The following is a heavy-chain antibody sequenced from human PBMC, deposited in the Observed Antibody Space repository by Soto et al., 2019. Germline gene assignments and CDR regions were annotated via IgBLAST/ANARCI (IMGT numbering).Heavy chain of an antibody. CDR3: ARDDLGYCSGGSCYAVSWFDP. Sequence: PGESLKISCKGPGYSFTSYWISWVRQMPGKGLEWMGRIDPSDSYTNYSPSFQGHVTISADKSISTAYLQWSSLKASDTAMYYCARDDLGYCSGGSCYAVSWFDPWGQGTLVTVSS. CDR1: GYSFTSYW. V-gene: IGHV5-10-1*01. J-gene: IGHJ5*02. D-gene: IGHD2-15*01. CDR2: IDPSDSYT.